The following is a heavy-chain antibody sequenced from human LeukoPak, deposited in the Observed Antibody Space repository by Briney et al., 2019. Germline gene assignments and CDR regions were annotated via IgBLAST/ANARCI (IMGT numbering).Heavy chain of an antibody. V-gene: IGHV4-34*01. Sequence: SETLSLTCAVYGGSFSGYYWSWIRQPPGKGLEWIGEINHSGSTNYNPSLKSRVTISVDTSKSQFSLKLSSVTAADTAVYYCAAVAGTAARIDDYWGQGTLVTVSS. CDR2: INHSGST. D-gene: IGHD6-19*01. J-gene: IGHJ4*02. CDR1: GGSFSGYY. CDR3: AAVAGTAARIDDY.